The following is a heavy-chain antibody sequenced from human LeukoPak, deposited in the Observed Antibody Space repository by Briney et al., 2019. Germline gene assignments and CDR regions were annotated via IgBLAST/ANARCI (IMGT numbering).Heavy chain of an antibody. CDR2: ISGSGGST. Sequence: GGSLRLSCAASGFTFSSYWMSWVRQAPGKGLEWVSAISGSGGSTYYADSVKGRFTISRDNSKNTLYLQMNSLRAEDTAVYYCAKLPDNWNYELLYYFDYWGQGTLVTVSS. D-gene: IGHD1-7*01. CDR1: GFTFSSYW. J-gene: IGHJ4*02. V-gene: IGHV3-23*01. CDR3: AKLPDNWNYELLYYFDY.